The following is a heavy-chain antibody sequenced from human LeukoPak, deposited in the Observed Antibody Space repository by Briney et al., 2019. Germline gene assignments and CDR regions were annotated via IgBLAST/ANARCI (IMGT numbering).Heavy chain of an antibody. J-gene: IGHJ6*02. CDR1: GGSISSGGYY. V-gene: IGHV4-31*03. Sequence: SETLSLTCTVSGGSISSGGYYWSWLRQHPGKGLEWIGYIYYSGSTYYNPSLKSRVTISVDTSKNQFSLKLSSVTAADTAVYYCARGPTMVRGVLYSMDVWGQGTTVTVSS. CDR2: IYYSGST. CDR3: ARGPTMVRGVLYSMDV. D-gene: IGHD3-10*01.